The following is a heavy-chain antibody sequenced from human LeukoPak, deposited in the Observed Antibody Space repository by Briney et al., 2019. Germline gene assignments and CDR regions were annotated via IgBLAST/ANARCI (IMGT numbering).Heavy chain of an antibody. D-gene: IGHD2-2*02. CDR3: ARSAYCSSTSCYMRGFDY. J-gene: IGHJ4*02. V-gene: IGHV1-3*01. Sequence: KFQGRVTITRDTSASTAYMELSSLRSEDTAVYYCARSAYCSSTSCYMRGFDYWGQGTLVTVSS.